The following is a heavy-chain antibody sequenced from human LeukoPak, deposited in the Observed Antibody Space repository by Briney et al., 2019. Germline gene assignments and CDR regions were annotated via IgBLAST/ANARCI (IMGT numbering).Heavy chain of an antibody. CDR1: GFTFSSYA. D-gene: IGHD5-18*01. CDR3: AKQSEEYSYGYRRLFDY. V-gene: IGHV3-23*01. Sequence: GGSLRLSCAASGFTFSSYAMSWVRQAPGEGLEWVSAISGSGGSTYYADSVKGRFTISRDNSKNTLYLQMNSLRAEDTAVYYCAKQSEEYSYGYRRLFDYWGQGTLVTVSS. J-gene: IGHJ4*02. CDR2: ISGSGGST.